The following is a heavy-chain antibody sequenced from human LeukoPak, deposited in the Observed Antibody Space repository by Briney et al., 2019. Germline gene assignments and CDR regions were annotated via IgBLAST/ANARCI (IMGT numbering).Heavy chain of an antibody. CDR2: ISSSSSYI. V-gene: IGHV3-21*01. Sequence: PGGSLRLSCAASGFTFSSYSMNWVRQAPGKGLEWVSSISSSSSYIYYADSVKGRFTISRDNAKNSLYLQMNSLRAEDTAVYYCARAHNWKYGSFDFWGQGTLVTVSS. CDR1: GFTFSSYS. D-gene: IGHD1-7*01. CDR3: ARAHNWKYGSFDF. J-gene: IGHJ4*02.